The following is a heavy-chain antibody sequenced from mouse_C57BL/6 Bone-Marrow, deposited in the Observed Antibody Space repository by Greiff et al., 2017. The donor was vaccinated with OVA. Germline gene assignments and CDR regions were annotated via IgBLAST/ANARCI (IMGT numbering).Heavy chain of an antibody. V-gene: IGHV1-39*01. CDR3: AESLYYSNLAWFAY. CDR1: GYSFTDYN. J-gene: IGHJ3*01. D-gene: IGHD2-5*01. CDR2: INPNYGTT. Sequence: LKESGPELVKPGASVKISCKASGYSFTDYNMNWVKQSNGKSLEWIGVINPNYGTTSYNQKFKGKATLTVDQSSSTAYMQLNSLTSEDSAVYYCAESLYYSNLAWFAYWGQGTLVTVSA.